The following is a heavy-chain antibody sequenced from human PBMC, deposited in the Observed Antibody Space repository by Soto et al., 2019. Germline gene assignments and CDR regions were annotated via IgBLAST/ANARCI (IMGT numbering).Heavy chain of an antibody. J-gene: IGHJ4*02. Sequence: QITLKESGPTLVKPTQTLTLTCTFSGFSLNTNAVGVAWIRQPPGKALEWLALLYWDDDKRYSPSLKSRLTVTTDTSKNHVVLTMTNMDPEDTATYYCAPRRVRDSSGENFASWGQGTLVTVSS. V-gene: IGHV2-5*02. CDR1: GFSLNTNAVG. CDR3: APRRVRDSSGENFAS. D-gene: IGHD6-19*01. CDR2: LYWDDDK.